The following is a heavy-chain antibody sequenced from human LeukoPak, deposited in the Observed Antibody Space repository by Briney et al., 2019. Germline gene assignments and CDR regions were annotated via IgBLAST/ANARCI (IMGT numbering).Heavy chain of an antibody. V-gene: IGHV4-39*01. CDR2: IYYIGRT. CDR1: GGSISSSSYF. J-gene: IGHJ5*01. CDR3: ARRYFYDTRATWFDS. D-gene: IGHD3-22*01. Sequence: SETLSLTCTVSGGSISSSSYFWDWIRQPPGKGLEWIGSIYYIGRTYYNPSLQSRVTVSVDTSKNQFSPKLTSVTAADTSVYYCARRYFYDTRATWFDSWGQGTLVTVSS.